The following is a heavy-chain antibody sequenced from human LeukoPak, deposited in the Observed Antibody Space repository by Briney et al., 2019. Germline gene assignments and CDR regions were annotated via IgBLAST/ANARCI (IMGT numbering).Heavy chain of an antibody. D-gene: IGHD3/OR15-3a*01. CDR3: ARVVYSRWDDFWTGYSWGEDYYNMDV. CDR1: GGSISSYY. J-gene: IGHJ6*03. CDR2: IYYSGST. Sequence: SETLSLTCTVSGGSISSYYWNWIRQPPGKGLEWIGYIYYSGSTNYNPSLKSRVTISVDTSKNQFSLKLSSVTAADTAVYYCARVVYSRWDDFWTGYSWGEDYYNMDVWGRGTTVTVSS. V-gene: IGHV4-59*01.